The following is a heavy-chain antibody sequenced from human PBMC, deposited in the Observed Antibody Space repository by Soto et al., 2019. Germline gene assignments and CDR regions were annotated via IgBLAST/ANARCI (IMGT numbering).Heavy chain of an antibody. CDR1: GMTFNRNG. V-gene: IGHV3-33*01. CDR2: IWYDGSKT. CDR3: ARDHIHDSSGLVDY. Sequence: GGSLRLSCAASGMTFNRNGMHWVRQAPGKGLGWVAVIWYDGSKTAYSDSVKGRFTISRDNSQNTLYLQMNSLRDEDTAVYYCARDHIHDSSGLVDYWGQGTPVTVSS. J-gene: IGHJ4*02. D-gene: IGHD3-22*01.